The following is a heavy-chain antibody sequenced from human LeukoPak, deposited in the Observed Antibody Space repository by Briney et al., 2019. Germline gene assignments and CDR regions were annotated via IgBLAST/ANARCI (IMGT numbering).Heavy chain of an antibody. CDR2: ISGSGKSNSP. CDR1: GFTFDSYA. Sequence: GGSLRLSCVASGFTFDSYAMSWVRQAPGKGLEWVSAISGSGKSNSPWYADSVRGRFTISRDNSKNTVYLQMQNLRAEDTAVYFCARDRNYPRDQFDYWGQGTLVTVSS. CDR3: ARDRNYPRDQFDY. J-gene: IGHJ4*02. D-gene: IGHD4-11*01. V-gene: IGHV3-23*01.